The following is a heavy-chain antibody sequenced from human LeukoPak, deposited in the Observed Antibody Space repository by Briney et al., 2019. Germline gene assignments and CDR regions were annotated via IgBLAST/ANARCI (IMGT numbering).Heavy chain of an antibody. CDR2: IYPGDSDT. Sequence: GESLKISCKGSGYSFTSYWIGWVRQMPGKGLEWMGIIYPGDSDTRYSPSFQGQVTISADKSISTAYLQWSSLKASDTAMYYSAVQAYSSGWYFDYWGQGTLVTVSS. D-gene: IGHD6-19*01. J-gene: IGHJ4*02. CDR1: GYSFTSYW. CDR3: AVQAYSSGWYFDY. V-gene: IGHV5-51*01.